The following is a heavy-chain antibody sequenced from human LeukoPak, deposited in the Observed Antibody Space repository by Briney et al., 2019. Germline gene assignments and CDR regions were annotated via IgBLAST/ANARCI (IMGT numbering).Heavy chain of an antibody. J-gene: IGHJ4*02. D-gene: IGHD5-12*01. CDR2: ISAYNGNT. CDR1: GYTFTSYG. V-gene: IGHV1-18*01. Sequence: ASVKVSCKASGYTFTSYGISWVRQAPGQGLEWMGWISAYNGNTSYAQKLQGRVTMTTDTSTSTAYMELRSLRSDDTAVYYCARDLIVATIEGGPGYWGQGTLVTVSS. CDR3: ARDLIVATIEGGPGY.